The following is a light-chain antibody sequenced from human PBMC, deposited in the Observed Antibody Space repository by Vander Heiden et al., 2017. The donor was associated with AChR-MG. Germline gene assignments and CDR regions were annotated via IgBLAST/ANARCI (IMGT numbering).Light chain of an antibody. Sequence: QSVLTQPPSVSGAPGHRVTISCTGNNSNIGAGYDVHWYQQLPGAAPRRLIDGNTNRPSGVPARFSASKSDNYASLEVTGLQAEDEAVDYCQSYDNSLSGVVFGGGTKLTVL. CDR3: QSYDNSLSGVV. V-gene: IGLV1-40*01. CDR1: NSNIGAGYD. CDR2: GNT. J-gene: IGLJ2*01.